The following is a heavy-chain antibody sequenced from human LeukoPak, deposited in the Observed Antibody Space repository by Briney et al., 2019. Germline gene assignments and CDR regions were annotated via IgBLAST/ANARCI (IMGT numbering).Heavy chain of an antibody. V-gene: IGHV4-39*07. J-gene: IGHJ3*02. CDR1: GGSISSSTYY. Sequence: SETLSLTCTVSGGSISSSTYYWGWIRQPPGKGLEWIGGIYYSGRTYYNPSLKSRVTISVDTSKNQFSLKLNSVTAADTAVYYCARVTGVAAAADTFDIWGQGTMVTVSS. CDR2: IYYSGRT. CDR3: ARVTGVAAAADTFDI. D-gene: IGHD6-13*01.